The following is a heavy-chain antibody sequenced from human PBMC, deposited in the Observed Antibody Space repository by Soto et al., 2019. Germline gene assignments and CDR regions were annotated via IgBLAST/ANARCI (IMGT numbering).Heavy chain of an antibody. V-gene: IGHV3-21*01. CDR2: ISSSSSYI. D-gene: IGHD2-21*01. CDR1: ELTFDRCS. J-gene: IGHJ5*01. CDR3: ARDLFPPSDLSFSIKRAWKSTDS. Sequence: PGGSLRLCCAASELTFDRCSMNCVGQAPGKGLEWVSSISSSSSYIYYADSVKGRFTISRDNAKNSLYLQMNSLRAEDTAVYYCARDLFPPSDLSFSIKRAWKSTDSSGQATLVSVFS.